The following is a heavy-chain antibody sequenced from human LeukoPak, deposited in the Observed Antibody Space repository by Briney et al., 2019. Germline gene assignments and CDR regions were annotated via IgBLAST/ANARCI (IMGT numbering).Heavy chain of an antibody. D-gene: IGHD3-10*02. CDR1: GFTFSNE. CDR2: ISSSGSTI. CDR3: AELGITMIGGV. V-gene: IGHV3-48*03. J-gene: IGHJ6*04. Sequence: GGTLRLSCAASGFTFSNEMNWVRQAPGKGLEWVSYISSSGSTIYYADSVKGRFTISRDNAKNSLYLQMNSLRAEDTAVYYCAELGITMIGGVWGKGTTVTISS.